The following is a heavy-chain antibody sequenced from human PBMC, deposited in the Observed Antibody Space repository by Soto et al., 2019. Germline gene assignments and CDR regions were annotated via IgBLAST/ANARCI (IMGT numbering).Heavy chain of an antibody. D-gene: IGHD7-27*01. CDR1: GGTFSSYT. CDR3: ASSPAPNAPQFDP. CDR2: IIPILGIA. J-gene: IGHJ5*02. V-gene: IGHV1-69*02. Sequence: SVKVSCKASGGTFSSYTISWVRQAPGQGLEWMGRIIPILGIANYAQKFQGRVTITADKSTSTAYMELSSLRSEDTAVYYCASSPAPNAPQFDPWGQGTLVTVSS.